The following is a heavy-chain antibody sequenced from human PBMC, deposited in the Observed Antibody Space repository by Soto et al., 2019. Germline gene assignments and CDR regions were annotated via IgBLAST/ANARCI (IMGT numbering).Heavy chain of an antibody. Sequence: ASVKVFCKASGYTFTSYGISWVRQAPGQGLEWMGWISAYNGNTNYAQKLQGRVTMTTDTSTSTAYMELRSLRSDDTAVYYCARPLYDSSGYYLLNFDYWGQGTLVTVSS. CDR3: ARPLYDSSGYYLLNFDY. CDR2: ISAYNGNT. D-gene: IGHD3-22*01. J-gene: IGHJ4*02. V-gene: IGHV1-18*04. CDR1: GYTFTSYG.